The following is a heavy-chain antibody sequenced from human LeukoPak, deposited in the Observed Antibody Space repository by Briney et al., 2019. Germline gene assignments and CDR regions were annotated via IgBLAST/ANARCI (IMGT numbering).Heavy chain of an antibody. CDR2: INHSGST. CDR3: ARSGQIRYYDFWSAQGYMDV. D-gene: IGHD3-3*01. J-gene: IGHJ6*03. CDR1: GGSFSGYY. Sequence: SETLSLTCAVYGGSFSGYYWSWIRQPPGKGLEWIGEINHSGSTNYNPPLKSRVTISVDTSKNQFSLKLSSVTAADTAVYYCARSGQIRYYDFWSAQGYMDVWGKGTTVTVSS. V-gene: IGHV4-34*01.